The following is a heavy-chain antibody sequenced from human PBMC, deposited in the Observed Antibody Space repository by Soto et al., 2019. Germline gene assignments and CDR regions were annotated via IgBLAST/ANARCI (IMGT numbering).Heavy chain of an antibody. D-gene: IGHD3-22*01. CDR2: ISHDGTNK. J-gene: IGHJ4*02. CDR3: AKDEYYYSRSGYYIFDS. V-gene: IGHV3-30*18. CDR1: GFTFSAYG. Sequence: GGPLRLSCEVSGFTFSAYGMHWVRQAPGKGLEWVAAISHDGTNKNYGDSVKGRFTISRDNSKKTLYLQMNSPRPEDTALYYCAKDEYYYSRSGYYIFDSWGQGTLVTVSS.